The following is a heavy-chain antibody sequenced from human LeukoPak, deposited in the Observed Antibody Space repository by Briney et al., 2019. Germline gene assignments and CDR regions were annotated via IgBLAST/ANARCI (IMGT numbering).Heavy chain of an antibody. J-gene: IGHJ4*02. CDR1: GGSFSGYY. CDR3: ARPLRDGYNSYYFDY. V-gene: IGHV4-34*01. Sequence: SETLSLTCAVYGGSFSGYYWSWLRQPPGKGLEWIGEINHSGSTNYNPSLKSRVTISVDTSKNQFSLKLSSVTAADTAVYYCARPLRDGYNSYYFDYWGQGTLVTVSS. D-gene: IGHD5-24*01. CDR2: INHSGST.